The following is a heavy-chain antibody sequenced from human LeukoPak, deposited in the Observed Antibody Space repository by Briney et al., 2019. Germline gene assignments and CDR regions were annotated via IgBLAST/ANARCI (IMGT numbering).Heavy chain of an antibody. J-gene: IGHJ3*02. CDR3: ARLPRRAGTLDAFDI. D-gene: IGHD6-13*01. CDR2: IFFSGST. V-gene: IGHV4-39*07. CDR1: GGSISSSSYY. Sequence: SETLSLTCTVSGGSISSSSYYWGWIRQPPGKGLEWIGSIFFSGSTYYNPSLESRVTISVYTSKNQFSLKLSSVTAADTAVYYCARLPRRAGTLDAFDIWGQGTMVTVSS.